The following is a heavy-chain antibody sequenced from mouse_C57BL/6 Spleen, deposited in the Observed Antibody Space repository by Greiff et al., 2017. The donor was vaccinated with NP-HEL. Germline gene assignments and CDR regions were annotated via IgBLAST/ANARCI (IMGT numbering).Heavy chain of an antibody. CDR2: ISSGGSYT. Sequence: DVKLVESGGDLVKPGGSLKLSCAASGFTFSSYGMSWVRQTPDKRLEWVATISSGGSYTYYPDSVKGRFTISRDNAKNTLYLQMSSLKSEDTAMYYCARRRSTVVAGGAMGYWGQGTSVTVSS. CDR1: GFTFSSYG. D-gene: IGHD1-1*01. CDR3: ARRRSTVVAGGAMGY. V-gene: IGHV5-6*02. J-gene: IGHJ4*01.